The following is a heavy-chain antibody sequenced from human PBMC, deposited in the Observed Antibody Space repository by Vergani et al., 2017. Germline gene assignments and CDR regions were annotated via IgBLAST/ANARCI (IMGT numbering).Heavy chain of an antibody. CDR1: GGSITSGSFY. CDR2: IYYSGGT. Sequence: QVQLQESGPGLVKPSETLSLTCTVSGGSITSGSFYWSWIRQPAGKGLEFIGNIYYSGGTYYNPSLKSRVTISVDTSKNQFSLKLSSVTAADTAVYYCARGAHIVVVPAAIGWFDPWGQGTLVTVSS. V-gene: IGHV4-61*10. D-gene: IGHD2-2*02. CDR3: ARGAHIVVVPAAIGWFDP. J-gene: IGHJ5*02.